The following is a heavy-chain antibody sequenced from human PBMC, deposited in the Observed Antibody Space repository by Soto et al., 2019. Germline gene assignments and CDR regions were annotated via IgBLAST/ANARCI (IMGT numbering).Heavy chain of an antibody. J-gene: IGHJ4*02. D-gene: IGHD6-13*01. CDR1: GFTFSSCV. CDR2: ITDSGTGT. V-gene: IGHV3-23*01. Sequence: EVHLLESGGGLVHPGESLRLSCGASGFTFSSCVMTWVRQAPGKGLEWVSCITDSGTGTYYADSVKGRFTISRDNSKNTMYLQMTTLRAEDTGVYYCEKGLINGRWYAEDWGQGTLVTVSS. CDR3: EKGLINGRWYAED.